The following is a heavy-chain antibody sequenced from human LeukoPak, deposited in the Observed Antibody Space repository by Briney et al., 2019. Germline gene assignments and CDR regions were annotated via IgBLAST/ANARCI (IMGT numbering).Heavy chain of an antibody. D-gene: IGHD3-22*01. CDR1: GYSISSGYY. CDR2: IYHSGST. Sequence: SETLSLTCTVSGYSISSGYYWGWIRQPPGKGLEWIGSIYHSGSTYYNPSLKSRVTISVDTSKNQFSLRLSSVTAADTAVYYCARLYYDSSGYLDYWGQGTLVTVSS. V-gene: IGHV4-38-2*02. CDR3: ARLYYDSSGYLDY. J-gene: IGHJ4*02.